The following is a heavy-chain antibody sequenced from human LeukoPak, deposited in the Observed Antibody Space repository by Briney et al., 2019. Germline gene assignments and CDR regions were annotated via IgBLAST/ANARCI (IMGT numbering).Heavy chain of an antibody. CDR2: ISDDTYTK. Sequence: GGSLRLSCAASGFTFSHLAMYWVRQAPGKGLECVSLISDDTYTKHYADSVKGRFIISRDNSKNMLYLQMNGLGTDDSALYYCTVATETTFDYWGQGSLVTVSS. CDR3: TVATETTFDY. J-gene: IGHJ4*02. CDR1: GFTFSHLA. D-gene: IGHD4-17*01. V-gene: IGHV3-30*04.